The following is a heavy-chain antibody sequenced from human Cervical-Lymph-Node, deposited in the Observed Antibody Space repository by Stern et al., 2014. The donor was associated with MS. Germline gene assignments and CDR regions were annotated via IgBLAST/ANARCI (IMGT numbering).Heavy chain of an antibody. D-gene: IGHD3-3*01. J-gene: IGHJ4*02. CDR2: IYHSGST. CDR3: ARGSREVLLPRFYFDY. V-gene: IGHV4-31*03. CDR1: GGSISSGNYY. Sequence: DQLVESGPGLVKPSQTLSLTCTVSGGSISSGNYYWSWIRQHPGKGLEWIGSIYHSGSTYYNPPLKSRVTTSIDTSKNLFSLKLSSVTAADTAVYYCARGSREVLLPRFYFDYWGQGTLVTVSS.